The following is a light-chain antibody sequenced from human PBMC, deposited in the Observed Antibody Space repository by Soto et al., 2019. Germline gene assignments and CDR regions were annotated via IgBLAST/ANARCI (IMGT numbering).Light chain of an antibody. Sequence: DIVMTQAPDSLSVSLGERATINCKSRPDVSYDSNNRHYLSWYQLRLGQPPKLLIYFASTRASGVPDRFIGIGARIDFTHTINSLQPTDSAVYSWYQYHAVLGNYFDQETKLEIK. CDR3: YQYHAVLGNY. CDR2: FAS. CDR1: PDVSYDSNNRHY. V-gene: IGKV4-1*01. J-gene: IGKJ2*01.